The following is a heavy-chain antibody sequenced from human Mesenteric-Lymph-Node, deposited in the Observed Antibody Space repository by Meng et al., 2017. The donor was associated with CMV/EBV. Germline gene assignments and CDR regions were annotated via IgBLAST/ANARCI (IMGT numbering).Heavy chain of an antibody. CDR1: GFTFSTHA. D-gene: IGHD2-2*01. CDR3: AKEGRLIPAGYDWFDP. V-gene: IGHV3-23*01. J-gene: IGHJ5*02. CDR2: LCGSGDNT. Sequence: GGSLRLSCAASGFTFSTHAMSWVRQAPGKGLEWVSSLCGSGDNTYYADSVKGRFTISRDNSKNTVYLQSNSLRVEDTAVYYCAKEGRLIPAGYDWFDPWGQGTLVTVSS.